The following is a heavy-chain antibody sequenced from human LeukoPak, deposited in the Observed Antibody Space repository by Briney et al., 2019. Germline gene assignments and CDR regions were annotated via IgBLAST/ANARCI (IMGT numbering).Heavy chain of an antibody. Sequence: PGGSLRLSCIASGFTFSSYEMSWVRQAPGKELEWVSYISSSSGIFYADSVKGRFTISRDNAKNSLYLQMNSLRAEDTAVYYCARGFSYWGQGTLVTVSS. CDR3: ARGFSY. CDR2: ISSSSGI. CDR1: GFTFSSYE. J-gene: IGHJ4*02. V-gene: IGHV3-48*03.